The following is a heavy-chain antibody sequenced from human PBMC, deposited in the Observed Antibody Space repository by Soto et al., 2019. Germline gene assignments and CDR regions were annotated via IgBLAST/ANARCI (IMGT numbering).Heavy chain of an antibody. D-gene: IGHD3-3*02. CDR3: AKDRFSKKHLFWFDP. V-gene: IGHV3-30*18. CDR1: GFTFSSYG. CDR2: ISYDGSNK. Sequence: GGSLRLSCAASGFTFSSYGMHWVRQAPGKGLEWVAVISYDGSNKYYADSVKGRFTISRDNSKNTRYLQMNSLRAEDTAVYYCAKDRFSKKHLFWFDPWGQGTLVTVSS. J-gene: IGHJ5*02.